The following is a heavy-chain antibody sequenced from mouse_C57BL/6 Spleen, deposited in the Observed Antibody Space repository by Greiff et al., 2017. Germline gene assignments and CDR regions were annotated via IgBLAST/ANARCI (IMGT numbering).Heavy chain of an antibody. CDR3: ARSGRLYYYAMDY. V-gene: IGHV1-42*01. CDR2: INPSTGGT. J-gene: IGHJ4*01. CDR1: GYSFTGYY. D-gene: IGHD3-2*02. Sequence: EVQLQQSGPELVKPGASVKISCKASGYSFTGYYMNWVKQSPDKSLEWIGEINPSTGGTTYTQKFKAKATLTVDKSSSTAYMQLKSLTSEDSAVYYCARSGRLYYYAMDYWGQGTSVTVSS.